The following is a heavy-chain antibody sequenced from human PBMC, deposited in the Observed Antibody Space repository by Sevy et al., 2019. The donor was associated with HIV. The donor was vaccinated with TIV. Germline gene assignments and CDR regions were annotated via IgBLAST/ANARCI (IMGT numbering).Heavy chain of an antibody. Sequence: ASVKVSCKVSGYTLTKLDMHWVRQAPGKGLEWMGGFDPEDGDTFYAQKFQGRVTMTEDTSTDTAYMELSSLRSEDTAVYYCTTMEYYHNIIVSSSGDYWGQGTLVTVSS. CDR1: GYTLTKLD. V-gene: IGHV1-24*01. D-gene: IGHD2-2*01. J-gene: IGHJ4*02. CDR3: TTMEYYHNIIVSSSGDY. CDR2: FDPEDGDT.